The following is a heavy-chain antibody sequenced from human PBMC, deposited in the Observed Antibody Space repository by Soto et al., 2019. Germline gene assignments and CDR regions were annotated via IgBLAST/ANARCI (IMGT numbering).Heavy chain of an antibody. V-gene: IGHV4-59*02. D-gene: IGHD4-17*01. CDR2: IHNSGSS. J-gene: IGHJ4*02. Sequence: SEIKSLTCTVDDDSVRSYYWSWIRPPPGKGLEWIGYIHNSGSSNHSPSLKSRVTLSVDTSKNQLSLKMSSVTAADTAVYYCARSPRTTVTTFDYWGQGTLVTGSS. CDR1: DDSVRSYY. CDR3: ARSPRTTVTTFDY.